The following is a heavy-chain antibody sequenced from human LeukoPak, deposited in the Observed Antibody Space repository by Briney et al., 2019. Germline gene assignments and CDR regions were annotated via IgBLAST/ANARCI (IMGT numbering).Heavy chain of an antibody. CDR3: AKGSRFFFFDY. V-gene: IGHV3-23*01. Sequence: PGGSLRPSCAASGFTFSSYSMNWVRQAPGKGLEWVSAISGSGGSTYYADSVKGRFTISRDNSKNTLYLQMNSLRAEDTALYYCAKGSRFFFFDYWGQGTLVTVSS. J-gene: IGHJ4*02. CDR2: ISGSGGST. D-gene: IGHD3-3*01. CDR1: GFTFSSYS.